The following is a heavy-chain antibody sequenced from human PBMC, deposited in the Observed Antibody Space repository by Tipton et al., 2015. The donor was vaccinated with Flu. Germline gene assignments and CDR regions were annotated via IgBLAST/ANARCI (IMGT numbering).Heavy chain of an antibody. CDR2: INPQNGGT. J-gene: IGHJ6*02. Sequence: QLVQSGAEVKKPGASVKVSCKASGYTFTGYYIQWLRQAPGQGLEWMGWINPQNGGTKFAQDFQGRVTMTMDTSINTAYMGVRGLRYNDTAMYYCASGQWLDQMFSGMEVWGQVTAVTVSS. V-gene: IGHV1-2*02. CDR1: GYTFTGYY. CDR3: ASGQWLDQMFSGMEV. D-gene: IGHD6-19*01.